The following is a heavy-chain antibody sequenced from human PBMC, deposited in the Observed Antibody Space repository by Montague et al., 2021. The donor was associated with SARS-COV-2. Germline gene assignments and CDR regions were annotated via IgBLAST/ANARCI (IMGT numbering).Heavy chain of an antibody. CDR2: IYYSGST. CDR3: ARVVGDYDFWSGQYYYYYYMDV. D-gene: IGHD3-3*01. V-gene: IGHV4-59*01. Sequence: SETLSLTCTVSGGSISSYYWSWIRQPPGKGLEWIGYIYYSGSTNYNPSLKSRVTISVDTSKNQFSLELSSVTAADTAVYSCARVVGDYDFWSGQYYYYYYMDVWGKGTTVTVSS. CDR1: GGSISSYY. J-gene: IGHJ6*03.